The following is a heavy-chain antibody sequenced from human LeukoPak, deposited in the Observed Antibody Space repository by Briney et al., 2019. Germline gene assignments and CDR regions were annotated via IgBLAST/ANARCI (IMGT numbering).Heavy chain of an antibody. J-gene: IGHJ4*02. V-gene: IGHV3-23*01. D-gene: IGHD3-22*01. CDR1: GFTFSSYS. CDR2: ISGSGGST. Sequence: GSLRLSCAASGFTFSSYSMNWVRQAPGKGLEWVSAISGSGGSTYYADSVKGRFTISRDNSKNTLYLQMNSLRAEDTAVYYCAKDQRGYYDSSGYYFGYWGQGTLVTVSS. CDR3: AKDQRGYYDSSGYYFGY.